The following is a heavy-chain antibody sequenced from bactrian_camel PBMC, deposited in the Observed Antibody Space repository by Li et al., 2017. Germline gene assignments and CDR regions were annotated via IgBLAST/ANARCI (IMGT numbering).Heavy chain of an antibody. CDR2: IDNDGST. Sequence: VQLVESGGGSVQAGGTLRLSCAASGQSYSRYDDWCMAWFRQAPGKESDGVAAIDNDGSTTYADSAKGRFTISKDNTKHTLYPQMNDLKPEDTAVYYCAADIGLPCSWSDFGSWGQGTQVTVS. V-gene: IGHV3S57*01. CDR1: GQSYSRYD. J-gene: IGHJ6*01. D-gene: IGHD6*01. CDR3: AADIGLPCSWSDFGS.